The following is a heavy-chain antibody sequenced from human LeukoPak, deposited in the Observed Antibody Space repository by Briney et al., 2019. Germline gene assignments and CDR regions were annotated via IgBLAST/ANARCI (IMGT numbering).Heavy chain of an antibody. D-gene: IGHD2-2*01. J-gene: IGHJ4*02. Sequence: ASVKVSCKASGGTLSSYAISWVRQAPGPRLEWMGGIIPIFGTANYAQKFHARVTITADKSTSTANMELSSLRSEDTAVYYCAKEALGYCSSTSCSNYFDYWGQGTLVTVSS. CDR3: AKEALGYCSSTSCSNYFDY. CDR2: IIPIFGTA. V-gene: IGHV1-69*06. CDR1: GGTLSSYA.